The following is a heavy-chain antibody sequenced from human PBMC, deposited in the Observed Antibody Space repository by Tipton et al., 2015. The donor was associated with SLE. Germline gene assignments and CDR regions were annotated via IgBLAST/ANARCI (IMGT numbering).Heavy chain of an antibody. D-gene: IGHD6-19*01. CDR1: GGSISSSSYY. J-gene: IGHJ3*02. CDR2: IYHSGST. CDR3: ARVQTSGGSSGWGPRPWDI. V-gene: IGHV4-39*07. Sequence: TLSLTCTVSGGSISSSSYYWGWIRQPPGKGLEWIGSIYHSGSTYYNPSLKSRVTISVDTSKNQFSLKLSSVTAADTAVYYCARVQTSGGSSGWGPRPWDIWGQGTMVTVSS.